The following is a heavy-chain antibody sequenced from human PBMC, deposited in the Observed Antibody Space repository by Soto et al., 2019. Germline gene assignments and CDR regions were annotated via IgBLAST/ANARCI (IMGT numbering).Heavy chain of an antibody. CDR1: EHTFTNYG. Sequence: GSSVKVSCKGSEHTFTNYGINWVRLAPGQGLEWMGWINTYSGNTIYAQKFQDRLTITTDTSTNTASRELPSLPSDHTAVFDCAGGQCSPIPYYSDSWG. CDR3: AGGQCSPIPYYSDS. D-gene: IGHD2-2*01. CDR2: INTYSGNT. V-gene: IGHV1-18*04. J-gene: IGHJ4*01.